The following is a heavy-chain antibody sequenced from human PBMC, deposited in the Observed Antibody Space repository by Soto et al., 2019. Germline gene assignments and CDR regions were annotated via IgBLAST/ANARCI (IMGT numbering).Heavy chain of an antibody. CDR2: ISGSGGRS. CDR1: GFTFSNYA. V-gene: IGHV3-23*01. Sequence: GGSLRISCAASGFTFSNYAMTWVRQGPGKGLEWVSGISGSGGRSYYADSVKGRFTISRDNSKSTLYLQMNSLRAEDTAVYYCAKAYFVWSSEQPYYFDYWGQGTLVTVSS. CDR3: AKAYFVWSSEQPYYFDY. D-gene: IGHD3-16*01. J-gene: IGHJ4*02.